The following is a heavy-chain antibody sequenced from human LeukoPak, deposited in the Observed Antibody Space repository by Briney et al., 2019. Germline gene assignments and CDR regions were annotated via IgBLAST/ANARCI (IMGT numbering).Heavy chain of an antibody. CDR3: AREKGWELGRSGYYSVVDY. CDR2: IYTSGST. CDR1: GGSISSSSYY. V-gene: IGHV4-61*02. Sequence: KPSETLSLTCTVSGGSISSSSYYWGWIRQPAGKGLEWIGRIYTSGSTNYNPSLKSRVTISVDTSKNQFSLKLSSVTAADTAVYYCAREKGWELGRSGYYSVVDYWGQGTLVTVSS. J-gene: IGHJ4*02. D-gene: IGHD3-3*01.